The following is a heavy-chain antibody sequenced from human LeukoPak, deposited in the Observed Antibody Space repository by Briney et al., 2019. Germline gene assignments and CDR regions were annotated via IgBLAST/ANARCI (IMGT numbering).Heavy chain of an antibody. Sequence: GESLKISCKGSGYSFTSYWISWVRQMRGKGLEWMGRIDPSDSYTNYSPSFQGHVTISADKSISTAYLQWSSLKASDTAMYYCAAARITIFGVVITLGYWGQGTLVTVSS. V-gene: IGHV5-10-1*01. CDR2: IDPSDSYT. D-gene: IGHD3-3*01. J-gene: IGHJ4*02. CDR3: AAARITIFGVVITLGY. CDR1: GYSFTSYW.